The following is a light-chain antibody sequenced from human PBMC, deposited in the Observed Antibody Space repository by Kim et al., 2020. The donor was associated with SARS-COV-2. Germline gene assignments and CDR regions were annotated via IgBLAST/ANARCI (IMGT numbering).Light chain of an antibody. Sequence: QSVLIQPPSASGTPGQTATISCSGSRPNIGNNYVYWYQHLAGVAPKLLIYRTNLRPAGVPDRFAGSKSDTSASLTISGLRSEDEGDYYCLTWYDSLSGRVFGGGTQLTVL. CDR2: RTN. V-gene: IGLV1-47*01. CDR1: RPNIGNNY. J-gene: IGLJ2*01. CDR3: LTWYDSLSGRV.